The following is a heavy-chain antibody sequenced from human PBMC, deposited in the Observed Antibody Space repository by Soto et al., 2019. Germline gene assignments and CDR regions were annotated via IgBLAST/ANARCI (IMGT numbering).Heavy chain of an antibody. CDR1: GFTFSSYG. D-gene: IGHD5-12*01. Sequence: QVQLVESGGGVVQPGRSLRLSCAASGFTFSSYGMHWVRQAPGKGVEWVAVTWYDGINKYYADSVKGRFTISRDNSKNTLYLHMNSLRAADTAAYYCAREESGYGVYWGQGTLVTVSS. V-gene: IGHV3-33*01. CDR3: AREESGYGVY. CDR2: TWYDGINK. J-gene: IGHJ4*02.